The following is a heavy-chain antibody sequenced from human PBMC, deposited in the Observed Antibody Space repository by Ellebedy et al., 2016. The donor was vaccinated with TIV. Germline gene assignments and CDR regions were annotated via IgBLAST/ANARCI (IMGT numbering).Heavy chain of an antibody. CDR3: GSGSSDAFDI. Sequence: AASVKVSCKASGGTFSSYAISWVRQAPGQGLEWMGGIIPIFGTANYAQKFQGRVTITADESTSTAYMELSSLRSEDTAVYYCGSGSSDAFDIWGQGTMVTVSS. V-gene: IGHV1-69*13. D-gene: IGHD3-10*01. J-gene: IGHJ3*02. CDR2: IIPIFGTA. CDR1: GGTFSSYA.